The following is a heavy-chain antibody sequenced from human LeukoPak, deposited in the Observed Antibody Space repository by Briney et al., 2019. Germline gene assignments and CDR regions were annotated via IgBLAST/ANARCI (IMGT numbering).Heavy chain of an antibody. CDR3: ARHRQGLLAQDIAAS. CDR1: GGSISSSSYY. Sequence: SETLSLTCTVSGGSISSSSYYWGWIRQPPGKGLEWIGSIYYSGSTYYNPSLKSRVTISVDTSKNQFSLKLNSVTAADTAVYYCARHRQGLLAQDIAASWGQGTLVTVSS. J-gene: IGHJ4*02. V-gene: IGHV4-39*01. D-gene: IGHD6-6*01. CDR2: IYYSGST.